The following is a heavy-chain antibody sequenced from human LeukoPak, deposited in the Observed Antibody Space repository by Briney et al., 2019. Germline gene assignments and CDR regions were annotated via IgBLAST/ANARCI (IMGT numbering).Heavy chain of an antibody. CDR3: ARAAIVVVPAAMERYYYYYGMDV. J-gene: IGHJ6*02. CDR2: INSDGSST. CDR1: GFTFSSYW. V-gene: IGHV3-74*01. D-gene: IGHD2-2*01. Sequence: GGSLRLSCAASGFTFSSYWMHWVRHAPGKGLVWVSRINSDGSSTSYADSVKGRFTISRDNDKNTLYLQMNSLRAEDTAVYYCARAAIVVVPAAMERYYYYYGMDVWGQGTTVTVSS.